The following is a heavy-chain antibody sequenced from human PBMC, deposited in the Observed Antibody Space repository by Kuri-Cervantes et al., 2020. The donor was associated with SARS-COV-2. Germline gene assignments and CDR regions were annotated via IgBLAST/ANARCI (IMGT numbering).Heavy chain of an antibody. D-gene: IGHD3-3*01. CDR3: ARHIRFLEWLSPYYFDY. CDR2: IYYSGST. Sequence: GSLRLSCTVSGGSISSSSYYWGWIRQPPGKGLEWIGSIYYSGSTYYNPSLKSRVTISVDTSKNQFSLKLSSVTAAETAVYYCARHIRFLEWLSPYYFDYWGQGTLVTVSS. J-gene: IGHJ4*02. V-gene: IGHV4-39*01. CDR1: GGSISSSSYY.